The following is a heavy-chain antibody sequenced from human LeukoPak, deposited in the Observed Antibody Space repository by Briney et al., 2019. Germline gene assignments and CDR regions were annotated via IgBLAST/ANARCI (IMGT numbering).Heavy chain of an antibody. CDR3: ATVGLVGATSAFDI. Sequence: GASVKVSCKASGGTFSKYTISWVRQRPGQGLEWMGGITPLFGTANYAQKFQGRVTITADESASTAYMELSSLRSEDTAVYYCATVGLVGATSAFDIWGQGTMVTVSS. CDR1: GGTFSKYT. D-gene: IGHD1-26*01. CDR2: ITPLFGTA. J-gene: IGHJ3*02. V-gene: IGHV1-69*13.